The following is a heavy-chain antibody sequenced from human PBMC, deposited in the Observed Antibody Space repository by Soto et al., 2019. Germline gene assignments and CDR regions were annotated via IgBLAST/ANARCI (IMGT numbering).Heavy chain of an antibody. Sequence: SETLSLTCTVSGGSIRGYYWSWIRQPPGKGLEWIGFIYYSGSTDYNPSLKSRVIMSVDTSKNQFSLKLSSVTAADTAVYYCARQIAGRTYYFDYWGQGSLVTVSS. D-gene: IGHD6-6*01. V-gene: IGHV4-59*08. J-gene: IGHJ4*02. CDR3: ARQIAGRTYYFDY. CDR2: IYYSGST. CDR1: GGSIRGYY.